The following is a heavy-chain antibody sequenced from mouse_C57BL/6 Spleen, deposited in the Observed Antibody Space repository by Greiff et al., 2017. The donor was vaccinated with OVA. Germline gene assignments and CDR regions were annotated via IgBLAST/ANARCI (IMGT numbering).Heavy chain of an antibody. CDR3: ARVLGITTVVATDAMDY. CDR2: IHPNSGST. J-gene: IGHJ4*01. CDR1: GYTFTSYW. V-gene: IGHV1-64*01. Sequence: VQLQQPGAELVKPGASVKLSCKASGYTFTSYWMHWVKQRPGQGLEWIGMIHPNSGSTNYNEKFKSKATLTVDKSSSTAYMQLSSLTSEDSAVYYCARVLGITTVVATDAMDYWGQGTSVTVSS. D-gene: IGHD1-1*01.